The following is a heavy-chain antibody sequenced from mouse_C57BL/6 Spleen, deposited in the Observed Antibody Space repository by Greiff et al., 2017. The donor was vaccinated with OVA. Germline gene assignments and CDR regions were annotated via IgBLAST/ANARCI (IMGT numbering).Heavy chain of an antibody. Sequence: EVQLQQSGTVLARPGASVKMSCKTSGYTFTSYWMHWVKQRPGQGLEWIGAIYPGNSDSSYNHKFKGKAKLTAVTSASTGCMELSSLTNEDAAIYYCTSLSYAMGYWGQGTSVTVSS. CDR3: TSLSYAMGY. CDR2: IYPGNSDS. J-gene: IGHJ4*01. V-gene: IGHV1-5*01. CDR1: GYTFTSYW.